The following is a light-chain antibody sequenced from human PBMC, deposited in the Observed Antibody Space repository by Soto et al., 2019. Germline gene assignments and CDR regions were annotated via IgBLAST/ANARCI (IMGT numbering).Light chain of an antibody. CDR3: TSFTSDNLDV. Sequence: QSALTQPASVSGSPGQSITISCTGNSSDFGGYNYVSWYQQYPGKVPKLLIYHVSNRPSGVSNRFSGSKSGNTASLTISGLQAEDEADYFCTSFTSDNLDVFGTGTKLTVL. V-gene: IGLV2-14*03. CDR1: SSDFGGYNY. J-gene: IGLJ1*01. CDR2: HVS.